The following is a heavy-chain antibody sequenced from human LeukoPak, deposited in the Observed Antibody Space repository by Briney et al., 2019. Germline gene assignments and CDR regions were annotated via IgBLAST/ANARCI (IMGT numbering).Heavy chain of an antibody. CDR3: AKTPYAQHPYYFDY. V-gene: IGHV3-23*01. Sequence: PGGSLRLSCAASGFTFSSYAMSWVRQAPGKGLEWVSAISGRGGSTYYAPSVSGPFTISRDNSNTTLYLQMNSLRAEDTAVYYCAKTPYAQHPYYFDYRGQGTLVTVSS. D-gene: IGHD4-17*01. CDR2: ISGRGGST. CDR1: GFTFSSYA. J-gene: IGHJ4*02.